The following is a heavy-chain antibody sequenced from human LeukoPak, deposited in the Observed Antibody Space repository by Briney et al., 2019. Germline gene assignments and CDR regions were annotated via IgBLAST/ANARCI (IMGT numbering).Heavy chain of an antibody. D-gene: IGHD3-22*01. V-gene: IGHV3-23*01. CDR3: AKVRGYYYDSSYDY. J-gene: IGHJ4*02. CDR1: GFTFSSYA. CDR2: ISGGGDNT. Sequence: GGSLRLSCVASGFTFSSYAMTWVRQAPGKGLNWVSAISGGGDNTHYAGSVKGRFTISRDNSKNTLYLQMNSLRAEDTAVYYCAKVRGYYYDSSYDYWGQGTLVTVSS.